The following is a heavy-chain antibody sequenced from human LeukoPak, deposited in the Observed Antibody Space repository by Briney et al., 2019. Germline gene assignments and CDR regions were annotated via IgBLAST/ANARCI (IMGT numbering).Heavy chain of an antibody. V-gene: IGHV3-30*02. CDR3: AKDQVGFIVVVPAATVDY. Sequence: GGSLRPSCAASGFTFSSYGMHWVRQAPGKGLEWVAFIRYDGSNKYYADSVKGRFTISRDNSKNTLYLQMNSLRAEDTAVYYCAKDQVGFIVVVPAATVDYWGQGTLVTVSS. CDR2: IRYDGSNK. D-gene: IGHD2-2*01. CDR1: GFTFSSYG. J-gene: IGHJ4*02.